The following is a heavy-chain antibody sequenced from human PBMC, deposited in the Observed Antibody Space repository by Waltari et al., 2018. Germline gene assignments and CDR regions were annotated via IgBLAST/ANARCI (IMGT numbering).Heavy chain of an antibody. CDR3: ARKRGYSGYDFRPFDY. V-gene: IGHV4-34*01. Sequence: QVQLQQWGAGLLKPSETLSLTCAVYGGSFSGSYWSWIRQPPGKGLEWIGEINHSGSTNYNPSLKSRVTISVDTSKNQFSLKLSSVTAADTAVYYCARKRGYSGYDFRPFDYWGQGTLVTVSS. CDR2: INHSGST. D-gene: IGHD5-12*01. J-gene: IGHJ4*02. CDR1: GGSFSGSY.